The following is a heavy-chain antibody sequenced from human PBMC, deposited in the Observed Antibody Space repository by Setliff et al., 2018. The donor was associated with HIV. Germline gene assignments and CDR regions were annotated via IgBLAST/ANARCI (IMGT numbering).Heavy chain of an antibody. J-gene: IGHJ5*02. V-gene: IGHV4-61*09. CDR3: ARNKGSYYDSSGYYPLVLNNWFDP. CDR2: IYTSGST. D-gene: IGHD3-22*01. CDR1: GGSISSGSYY. Sequence: PSETLSLTCTVSGGSISSGSYYWSWIRQPAGKGLEWIGHIYTSGSTNYNPSLKSRVTISVDTSKNQFSLKLSSVTAADTAVYYCARNKGSYYDSSGYYPLVLNNWFDPWGQGTLVTVSS.